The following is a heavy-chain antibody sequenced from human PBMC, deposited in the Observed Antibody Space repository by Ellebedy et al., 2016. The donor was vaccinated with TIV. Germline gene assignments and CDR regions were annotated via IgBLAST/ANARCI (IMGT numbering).Heavy chain of an antibody. D-gene: IGHD5-12*01. CDR3: AREGIVATMFIDP. CDR2: VYYTGTT. J-gene: IGHJ5*02. V-gene: IGHV4-59*01. CDR1: GGSITSYF. Sequence: MPSETLSLTCNVSGGSITSYFWTWIRQTPGKGLEWIWYVYYTGTTDYNPSLSSRVTISIDTSKSQFSLRLNSVTAADTAGYYCAREGIVATMFIDPWGPGTLVTVSS.